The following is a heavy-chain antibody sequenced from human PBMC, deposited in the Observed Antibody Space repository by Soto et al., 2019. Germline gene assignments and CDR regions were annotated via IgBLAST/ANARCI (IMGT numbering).Heavy chain of an antibody. V-gene: IGHV4-34*01. Sequence: SETLSLTCAVYGGSFSGYYWSWIRQPPGKGLEWIGEINHSGSTNYNPSLKSRVTISVDTSKNQFSLKLSSVTAADTAVYYCARRTLDDIVVVVAVFDYWGQGTLVTVSS. CDR3: ARRTLDDIVVVVAVFDY. D-gene: IGHD2-15*01. J-gene: IGHJ4*02. CDR2: INHSGST. CDR1: GGSFSGYY.